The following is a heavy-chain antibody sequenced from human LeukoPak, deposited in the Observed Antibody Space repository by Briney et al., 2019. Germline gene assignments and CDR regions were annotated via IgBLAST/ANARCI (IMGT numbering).Heavy chain of an antibody. V-gene: IGHV4-38-2*02. CDR3: ARNSRNVLLWFGGWFDP. CDR1: GYSISSGYY. Sequence: SETLSLTCTVSGYSISSGYYWGWIRQPPGKGLEWIGSIYYSGSTYYNPSLKSRVTISVDTSKNQFSLKLSSVTAADTAVYYCARNSRNVLLWFGGWFDPWGQGTLVTVSS. D-gene: IGHD3-10*01. CDR2: IYYSGST. J-gene: IGHJ5*02.